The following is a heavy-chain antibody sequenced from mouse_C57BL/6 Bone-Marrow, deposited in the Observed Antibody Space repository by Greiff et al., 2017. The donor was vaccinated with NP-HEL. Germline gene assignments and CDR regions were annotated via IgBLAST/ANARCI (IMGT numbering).Heavy chain of an antibody. CDR2: ISNLAYSI. V-gene: IGHV5-15*01. CDR3: ARHGYDWYFDV. J-gene: IGHJ1*03. Sequence: EVQRVESGGGLVQPGGSLKLSCAASGFTFSDYGMAWVRQAPRKGPEWVAFISNLAYSIYYADTVTGRFTISSENAKNTLYLEMSSLRSEDTAMYYCARHGYDWYFDVWGTGTTVTVSS. CDR1: GFTFSDYG. D-gene: IGHD2-2*01.